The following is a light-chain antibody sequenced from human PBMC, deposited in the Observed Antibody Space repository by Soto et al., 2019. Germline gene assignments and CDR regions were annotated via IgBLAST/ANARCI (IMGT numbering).Light chain of an antibody. CDR1: QTISSG. V-gene: IGKV1-5*03. CDR2: KAS. CDR3: QHYNSYSDT. Sequence: DIQMTQSPSTLSGSVGDRVTITCRASQTISSGLAGYQQKPGKAPKLLFYKASTLKSGVPSRFSGSGSGTEFTLTISRLQPDDFATYYCQHYNSYSDTFGQGTKVELK. J-gene: IGKJ1*01.